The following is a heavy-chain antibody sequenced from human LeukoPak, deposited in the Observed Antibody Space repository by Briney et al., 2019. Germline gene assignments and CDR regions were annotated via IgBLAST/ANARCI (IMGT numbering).Heavy chain of an antibody. D-gene: IGHD6-13*01. J-gene: IGHJ4*02. CDR1: GFTFSSYA. V-gene: IGHV3-23*01. CDR3: AKSLSHSSSWYPSHFDY. CDR2: ISGSGGST. Sequence: TGGSLRLSCAASGFTFSSYAMSWVRQAPGKGLEWVSAISGSGGSTYYADSVKGRFTISRDNSKNTLYLQMNGLRAEDTAVYYCAKSLSHSSSWYPSHFDYWGQGTLVTVSS.